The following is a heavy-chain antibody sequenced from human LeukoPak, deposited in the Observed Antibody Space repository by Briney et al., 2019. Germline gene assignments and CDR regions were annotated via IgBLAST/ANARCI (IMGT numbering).Heavy chain of an antibody. J-gene: IGHJ3*02. CDR1: GFTFDDYA. CDR2: ISGDGGST. Sequence: GGSLRLSCAASGFTFDDYAMHWVRQAPGKGLEWVSLISGDGGSTYCADSVKGRFTISRDNSKNSLYLQMNSLRTEDTALYYCAKDFFVVVELQTDAFDIWGQGTMVTVSS. D-gene: IGHD2-15*01. V-gene: IGHV3-43*02. CDR3: AKDFFVVVELQTDAFDI.